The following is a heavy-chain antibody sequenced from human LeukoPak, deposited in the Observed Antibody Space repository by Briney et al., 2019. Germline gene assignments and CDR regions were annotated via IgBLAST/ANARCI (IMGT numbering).Heavy chain of an antibody. V-gene: IGHV4-59*01. J-gene: IGHJ4*02. Sequence: SETLSLTCSVSGASTTSYYWNWIRQAPGKGLEWIGYIYSDGTTSYSPSLRSRVTISIDTSRNQFSLKLSSVTAADAAVYYCARDTRSYDTSGYYYFDYWGQGALVTVSS. CDR2: IYSDGTT. CDR3: ARDTRSYDTSGYYYFDY. D-gene: IGHD3-22*01. CDR1: GASTTSYY.